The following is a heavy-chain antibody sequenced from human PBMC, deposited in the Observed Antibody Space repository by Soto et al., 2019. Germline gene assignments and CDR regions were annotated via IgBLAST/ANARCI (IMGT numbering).Heavy chain of an antibody. CDR1: GDTFSSYA. CDR2: ISPVFGTP. D-gene: IGHD2-2*01. J-gene: IGHJ5*02. CDR3: ARGHCISTSCLVNWFDP. Sequence: GASVKVSCKASGDTFSSYAITWVRQAPGQGLEWMGGISPVFGTPNYAQKFQGRVTITADASTSAAYMELRSLRSEDTAVYYCARGHCISTSCLVNWFDPWGQGTLVTVSS. V-gene: IGHV1-69*13.